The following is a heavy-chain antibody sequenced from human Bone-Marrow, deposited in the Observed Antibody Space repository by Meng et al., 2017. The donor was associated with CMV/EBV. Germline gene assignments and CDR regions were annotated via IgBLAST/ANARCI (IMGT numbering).Heavy chain of an antibody. D-gene: IGHD3-16*01. J-gene: IGHJ3*02. V-gene: IGHV3-30-3*01. Sequence: GGSLRLSCAASGFTFSSYAMHWVRQAPGKGLEWVAVISYDGSNKYYADSVKGRFTISRDNSKNTLYMQMNSLRAEDTAVYYCAREVWIPGAFDIWGQGTMVTVSS. CDR3: AREVWIPGAFDI. CDR2: ISYDGSNK. CDR1: GFTFSSYA.